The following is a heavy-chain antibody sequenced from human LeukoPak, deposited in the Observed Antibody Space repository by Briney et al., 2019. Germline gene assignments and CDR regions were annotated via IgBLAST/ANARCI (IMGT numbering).Heavy chain of an antibody. CDR2: INPNSGGT. CDR3: ARVPAHPSEMVRGVPLLDY. Sequence: ASVKVSCKASGYTFTGYYMHWVRQAPGQGLEWMGWINPNSGGTNYAQKFQGRVTMTRDTSISTAYMELSRLRSDDTAVYYCARVPAHPSEMVRGVPLLDYWGQGTLVTVSS. V-gene: IGHV1-2*02. D-gene: IGHD3-10*01. J-gene: IGHJ4*02. CDR1: GYTFTGYY.